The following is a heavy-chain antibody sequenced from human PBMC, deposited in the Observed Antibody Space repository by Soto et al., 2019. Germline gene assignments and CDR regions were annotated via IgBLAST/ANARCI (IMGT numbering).Heavy chain of an antibody. CDR1: GFTFSSYA. CDR3: ARELYSSSSMVSVRGYYYYYYGMDV. J-gene: IGHJ6*02. D-gene: IGHD6-6*01. V-gene: IGHV3-30-3*01. CDR2: ISYDGSNK. Sequence: GGSLRLSCAASGFTFSSYAMHWVRQAPVKGLEWVAVISYDGSNKYYADSVKGRFTISRDNSKNTLYLQMNSLRAEDTAVYYCARELYSSSSMVSVRGYYYYYYGMDVWGQGTTVTVSS.